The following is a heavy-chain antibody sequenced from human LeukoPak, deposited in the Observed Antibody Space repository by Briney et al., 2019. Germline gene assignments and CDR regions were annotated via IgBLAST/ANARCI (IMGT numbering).Heavy chain of an antibody. Sequence: GGSLRVSCAASGLTLTDAWMSWVRQAPGEGLEWVGRISAGGRTDYAAPVKGRFTISRDDSKTTLYLQMNSLKTEDTAVYYCVTAPTTTSLPYFDSWGQGTLVTVSS. V-gene: IGHV3-15*01. D-gene: IGHD1-1*01. CDR1: GLTLTDAW. CDR2: ISAGGRT. J-gene: IGHJ4*02. CDR3: VTAPTTTSLPYFDS.